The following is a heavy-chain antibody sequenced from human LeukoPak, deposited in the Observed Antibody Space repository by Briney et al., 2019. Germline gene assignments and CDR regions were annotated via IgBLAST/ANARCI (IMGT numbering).Heavy chain of an antibody. CDR2: IRSKTSNYAT. D-gene: IGHD3-3*01. V-gene: IGHV3-73*01. CDR3: ARDLKNTNWFDP. CDR1: GFTFSGSA. Sequence: QTGGSLRLSCAASGFTFSGSAMHWFRQTSGKGLEWFGRIRSKTSNYATAYAASVKGRITFSRDDSKNTAYLLMNSLKTEDTAVYYCARDLKNTNWFDPWGQGTLVTVSS. J-gene: IGHJ5*02.